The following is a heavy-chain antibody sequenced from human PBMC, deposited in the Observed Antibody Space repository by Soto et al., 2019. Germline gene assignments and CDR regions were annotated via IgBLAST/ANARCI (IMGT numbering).Heavy chain of an antibody. D-gene: IGHD3-10*01. J-gene: IGHJ2*01. CDR3: ACAPVITIVRRVLDPCYFDL. CDR1: GGTFSSYT. Sequence: QVQLVQSGAEVKKPGSSVKVSCKASGGTFSSYTISWVRQAPGQGLEWMGRIIPILGIANYAQKFQGRVPITADKPTSTAYMELSSLRSEDTAVYYCACAPVITIVRRVLDPCYFDLWGRGTLVTLSS. CDR2: IIPILGIA. V-gene: IGHV1-69*02.